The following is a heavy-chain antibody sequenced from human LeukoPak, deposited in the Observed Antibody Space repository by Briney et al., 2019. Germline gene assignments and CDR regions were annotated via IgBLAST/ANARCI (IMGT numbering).Heavy chain of an antibody. D-gene: IGHD1-26*01. CDR2: IRYDGSNK. CDR1: GFTFSSYG. CDR3: AKDQGAMALYYFDY. J-gene: IGHJ4*02. V-gene: IGHV3-30*02. Sequence: GGSLRLSCAASGFTFSSYGMHWVRQAPGKGLEWVAFIRYDGSNKYYADSVKGRFTISRDNSKNTLYLQMNSLRAEDTAVYYCAKDQGAMALYYFDYWGQGTLVTVSS.